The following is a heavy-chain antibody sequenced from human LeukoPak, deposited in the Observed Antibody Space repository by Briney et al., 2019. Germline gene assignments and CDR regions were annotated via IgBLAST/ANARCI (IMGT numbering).Heavy chain of an antibody. J-gene: IGHJ5*02. Sequence: SETLSLSCAVYVGSFSGYYWCWIRQPPAKGLEWIGEINHSGSTNYNPSLKSRVTISVDTSKNQFSLKLSSVTAADTAVYYCARGAYSGYVGNWFDPWGQGTLVTVSS. D-gene: IGHD5-12*01. CDR1: VGSFSGYY. CDR3: ARGAYSGYVGNWFDP. CDR2: INHSGST. V-gene: IGHV4-34*01.